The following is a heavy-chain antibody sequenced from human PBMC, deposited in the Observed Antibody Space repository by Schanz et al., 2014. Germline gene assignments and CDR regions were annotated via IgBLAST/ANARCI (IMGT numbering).Heavy chain of an antibody. D-gene: IGHD5-12*01. CDR2: INPSGGTT. Sequence: QVQLVQSGAEVKKPGASVKVSCKASGYTFTTYYIHWVRQAPGQGLEWMGIINPSGGTTKYAQRFQGRVTMTWDTSTSTVSMELSSLRSEDTAVYYCARGGLSGYDAVGWGQGTLVTVSS. CDR3: ARGGLSGYDAVG. V-gene: IGHV1-46*01. J-gene: IGHJ4*02. CDR1: GYTFTTYY.